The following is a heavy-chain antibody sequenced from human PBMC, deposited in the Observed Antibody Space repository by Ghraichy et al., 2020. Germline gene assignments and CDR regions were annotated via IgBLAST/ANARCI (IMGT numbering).Heavy chain of an antibody. CDR1: GGSISSSSYY. J-gene: IGHJ5*02. Sequence: SETLSLTCTVSGGSISSSSYYWGWIRQPPGKGLEWIGSIYYSGSTYYNPSLKSRVTISVDTSKNQFSLKLSSVTAADTAVYYCARLRIAAAGDNWFDPWGQGTLVTVSS. D-gene: IGHD6-13*01. V-gene: IGHV4-39*01. CDR2: IYYSGST. CDR3: ARLRIAAAGDNWFDP.